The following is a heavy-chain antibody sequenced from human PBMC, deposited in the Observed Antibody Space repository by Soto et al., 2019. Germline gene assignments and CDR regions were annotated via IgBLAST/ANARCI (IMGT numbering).Heavy chain of an antibody. Sequence: SETLSLTCSVSGGSISGYYWSWIRQAPGKGLEWIGYVYDTGSTSYNPSLQSRVTISVDTSKKQFSLSLRLVTAADTAVYFCARSIAVPSSHIDHWGQGAQDTVSS. CDR2: VYDTGST. J-gene: IGHJ4*02. CDR1: GGSISGYY. V-gene: IGHV4-59*01. CDR3: ARSIAVPSSHIDH. D-gene: IGHD6-6*01.